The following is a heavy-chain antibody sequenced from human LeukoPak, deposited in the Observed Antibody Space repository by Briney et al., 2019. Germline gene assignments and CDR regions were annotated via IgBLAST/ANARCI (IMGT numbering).Heavy chain of an antibody. J-gene: IGHJ4*02. D-gene: IGHD6-13*01. CDR1: GGSISSYY. V-gene: IGHV4-59*01. Sequence: SETLSLTCTVSGGSISSYYWSWIRQPPGKGLEWIGYIYYSGSTNYNPSLKSRVTISVDTSKNQFSLKLSSVTAADTAVYYCARWVIAAAGRSYGFDYWGQGTLVTVSS. CDR2: IYYSGST. CDR3: ARWVIAAAGRSYGFDY.